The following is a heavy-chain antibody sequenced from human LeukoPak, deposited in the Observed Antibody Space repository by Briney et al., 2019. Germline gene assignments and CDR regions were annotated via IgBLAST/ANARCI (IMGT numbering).Heavy chain of an antibody. J-gene: IGHJ4*02. CDR2: INPNSGGT. CDR1: GYTFTGYY. V-gene: IGHV1-2*02. D-gene: IGHD6-13*01. Sequence: ASVKVSCKASGYTFTGYYMHWVRQAPGQGLEWMGWINPNSGGTNYAQKFQGRVTMTRDTSISTAYMELSRLRSDDTAVYHCARVRLYSSSWFDYWGQGTLVTVSS. CDR3: ARVRLYSSSWFDY.